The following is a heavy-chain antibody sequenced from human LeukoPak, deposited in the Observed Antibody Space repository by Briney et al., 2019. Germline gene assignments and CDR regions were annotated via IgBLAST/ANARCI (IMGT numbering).Heavy chain of an antibody. V-gene: IGHV3-48*03. CDR2: ISGSGSTI. CDR1: GFTFSSYE. J-gene: IGHJ4*02. Sequence: GGSLRLSCAASGFTFSSYEMNWVRQAPGKGLEWVPYISGSGSTIYYADSVKGRFTISRDNAKNSLYLQMNSLRAEDTAVYYCARDRSTVAAWVDYWGQGTLVTVSS. CDR3: ARDRSTVAAWVDY. D-gene: IGHD4-23*01.